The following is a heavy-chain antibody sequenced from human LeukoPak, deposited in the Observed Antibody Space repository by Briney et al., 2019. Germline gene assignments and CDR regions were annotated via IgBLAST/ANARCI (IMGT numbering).Heavy chain of an antibody. J-gene: IGHJ4*02. CDR1: GFTFSSYW. CDR3: AREPFEVSSY. CDR2: INTYGSAT. Sequence: GGALRLSCAASGFTFSSYWMHWVRQVPGKRLLLGARINTYGSATNYPDSVKGRFTISRDNAKNTLYLQMNRLRAEDAAVYYCAREPFEVSSYWGQGTLVTVSS. V-gene: IGHV3-74*01. D-gene: IGHD3-3*01.